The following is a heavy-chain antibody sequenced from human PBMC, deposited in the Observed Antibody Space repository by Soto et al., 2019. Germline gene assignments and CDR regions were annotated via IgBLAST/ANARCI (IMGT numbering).Heavy chain of an antibody. D-gene: IGHD3-22*01. CDR3: ARDGDSSGYYFDY. V-gene: IGHV3-21*01. J-gene: IGHJ4*02. Sequence: GGSLRLSCAASGFTFSSYSMNWVRQAPGKGLEWVSSISSSSSYIYYADSVKGRFTISRDNAKNSLYLQMNSLRAEDTAVYYCARDGDSSGYYFDYWGQRTLVTVSS. CDR2: ISSSSSYI. CDR1: GFTFSSYS.